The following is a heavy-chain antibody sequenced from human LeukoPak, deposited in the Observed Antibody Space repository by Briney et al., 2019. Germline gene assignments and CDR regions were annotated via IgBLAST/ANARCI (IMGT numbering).Heavy chain of an antibody. D-gene: IGHD5-18*01. V-gene: IGHV4-59*12. Sequence: TSETLSLTCNVSGGSIRGYYWSWIRQPPGKGLEWIGYIYSSGSTNYNPSLKSRVTISVDTSKNQFSLKLSSVTAADTAVYYCARRRIGYSYGYGPGYYYYMDVWGKGTTVTVSS. CDR3: ARRRIGYSYGYGPGYYYYMDV. CDR1: GGSIRGYY. CDR2: IYSSGST. J-gene: IGHJ6*03.